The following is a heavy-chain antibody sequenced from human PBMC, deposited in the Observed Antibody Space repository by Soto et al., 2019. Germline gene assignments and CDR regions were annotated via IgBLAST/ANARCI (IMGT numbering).Heavy chain of an antibody. CDR2: ISYDGSNK. CDR3: AKDATMVRGKKGYYYYGMDV. J-gene: IGHJ6*02. Sequence: GGSLRLSCAASGFTFGSYGMHWVRQAPGKGLEWVAVISYDGSNKYYADSVKGRFTISRDNSKNTLYPQMNSLRAEDTAVYYCAKDATMVRGKKGYYYYGMDVWGQGTTVTVSS. CDR1: GFTFGSYG. D-gene: IGHD3-10*01. V-gene: IGHV3-30*18.